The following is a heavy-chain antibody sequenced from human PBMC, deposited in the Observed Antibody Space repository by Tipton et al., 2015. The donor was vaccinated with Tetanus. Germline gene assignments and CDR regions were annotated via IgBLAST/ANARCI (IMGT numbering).Heavy chain of an antibody. CDR1: GASINAGGYL. J-gene: IGHJ4*02. Sequence: TLSLTCNVSGASINAGGYLWTWVRQHPGKGLEWIGYIYHTGSTYYNPSLRSRVTISAVGSKNHISLKLTAVTAADAGVYFCVRGRGSGAQSFGFEHWGRGTQVIVSS. V-gene: IGHV4-30-2*01. CDR2: IYHTGST. CDR3: VRGRGSGAQSFGFEH. D-gene: IGHD3-10*01.